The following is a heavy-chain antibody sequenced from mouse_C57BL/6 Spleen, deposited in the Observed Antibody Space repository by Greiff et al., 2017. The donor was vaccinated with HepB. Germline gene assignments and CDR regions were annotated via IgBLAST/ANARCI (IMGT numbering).Heavy chain of an antibody. CDR1: GFTFSDYG. J-gene: IGHJ3*01. D-gene: IGHD2-2*01. Sequence: EVMLVESGGGLVKPGGSLKLSCAASGFTFSDYGMHWVRQAPEKGLEWVAYISSGSSTIYYADTVKGRFTISRDNAKNTLFLQMTSLRSEDTAMYYCARPPFYYGYDGFAYWGQGTLVTVSA. CDR2: ISSGSSTI. CDR3: ARPPFYYGYDGFAY. V-gene: IGHV5-17*01.